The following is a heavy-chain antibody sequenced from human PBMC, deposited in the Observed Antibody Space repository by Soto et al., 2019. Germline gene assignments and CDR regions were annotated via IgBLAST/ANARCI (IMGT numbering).Heavy chain of an antibody. D-gene: IGHD3-10*01. CDR3: VYYCPNATSGGADYFHYGLAV. CDR1: GYRFTGYG. Sequence: ASVKVSCKASGYRFTGYGLHWVRQAPGQGLQWMGWINPKSGATDYAQKFQGRVTMTREMSTNTAYLELSGLRSDDTADDRAVYYCPNATSGGADYFHYGLAVGGQGTRVTVSS. J-gene: IGHJ6*02. CDR2: INPKSGAT. V-gene: IGHV1-2*02.